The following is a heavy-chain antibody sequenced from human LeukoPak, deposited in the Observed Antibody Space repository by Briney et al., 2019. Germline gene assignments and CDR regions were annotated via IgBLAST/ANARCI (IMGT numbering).Heavy chain of an antibody. V-gene: IGHV1-18*01. Sequence: ASVKVSCKASGHTFTSYGISWVRQAPGQGLEWMGWISAYNGNTNYAQKFQGRVTMTTDTSTSTAYMELRGLRSDDTAVYYCARDRKQWLVRDYYGMDVWGQGTTVTVSS. D-gene: IGHD6-19*01. CDR1: GHTFTSYG. CDR2: ISAYNGNT. J-gene: IGHJ6*02. CDR3: ARDRKQWLVRDYYGMDV.